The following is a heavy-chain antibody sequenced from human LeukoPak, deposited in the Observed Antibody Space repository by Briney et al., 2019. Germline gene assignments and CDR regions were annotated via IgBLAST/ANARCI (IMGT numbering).Heavy chain of an antibody. D-gene: IGHD6-13*01. J-gene: IGHJ4*02. CDR2: INPNSGGT. V-gene: IGHV1-2*02. Sequence: ASVKVSCKASGYTFTGYYMHWVRQAPGQGLEWMGWINPNSGGTNYAQKFQGRVTMTRDTSISTAYMELSRLRSDDTAVYCCARDLKVGRPAAAVNWGQGTLVTVSS. CDR1: GYTFTGYY. CDR3: ARDLKVGRPAAAVN.